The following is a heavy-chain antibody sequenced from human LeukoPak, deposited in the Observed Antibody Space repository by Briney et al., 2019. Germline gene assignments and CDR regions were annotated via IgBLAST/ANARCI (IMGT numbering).Heavy chain of an antibody. J-gene: IGHJ4*02. Sequence: PGGSLRLSCAASGFTFSSYSMNWVRQAPGKGLEWVSSISSSSSYIYYADSVKGRFTISRDNAKNSLYLQMNSLRAEDTAVYYCARDRKRYSSGWEAYDYWGQGTLVTVSS. CDR3: ARDRKRYSSGWEAYDY. CDR1: GFTFSSYS. CDR2: ISSSSSYI. V-gene: IGHV3-21*01. D-gene: IGHD6-19*01.